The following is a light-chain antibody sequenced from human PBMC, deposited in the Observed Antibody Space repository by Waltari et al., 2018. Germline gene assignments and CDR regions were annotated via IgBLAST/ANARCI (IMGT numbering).Light chain of an antibody. J-gene: IGKJ2*01. CDR3: QQYYSAPYT. CDR1: QTILYSSYNKTY. Sequence: DIVMTQSPDSLAVSLGETTTLNCKSSQTILYSSYNKTYLAWYQVKPGQAPNLLVYGTSTREAGVPDRFSGSGSGTDFSLTISSLQAEDVAVYYCQQYYSAPYTFGQGTKLEIK. V-gene: IGKV4-1*01. CDR2: GTS.